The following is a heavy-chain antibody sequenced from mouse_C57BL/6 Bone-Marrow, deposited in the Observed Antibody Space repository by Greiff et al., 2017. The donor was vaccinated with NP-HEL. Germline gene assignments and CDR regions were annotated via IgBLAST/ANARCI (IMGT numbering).Heavy chain of an antibody. CDR1: GFNIKDDY. D-gene: IGHD3-3*01. V-gene: IGHV14-4*01. CDR2: IDPENGDT. CDR3: TTGGLGLDY. J-gene: IGHJ2*01. Sequence: EVQLQQSGAELVRPGASVKLSCTASGFNIKDDYMHWVKQRPEQGLEWIGWIDPENGDTEYASKFQGKATITADTSSNTAYRQLSSLTSEDTAVYYCTTGGLGLDYWGQGTTLTVSS.